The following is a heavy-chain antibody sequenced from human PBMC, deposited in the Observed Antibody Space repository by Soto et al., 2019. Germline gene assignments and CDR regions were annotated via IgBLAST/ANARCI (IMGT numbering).Heavy chain of an antibody. V-gene: IGHV2-70*17. CDR1: GFSLSTSGMC. CDR2: IDWDDEK. Sequence: SGPTLGNPTQTLTLTCTFSGFSLSTSGMCVSWIRQPPGKALEWLARIDWDDEKFYSTSLKTRLTISKDTSKNQVVLTMTNMDPVDTATYYCARIHLRHDYFYGMDVWGQGTTVTVSS. D-gene: IGHD3-10*01. J-gene: IGHJ6*02. CDR3: ARIHLRHDYFYGMDV.